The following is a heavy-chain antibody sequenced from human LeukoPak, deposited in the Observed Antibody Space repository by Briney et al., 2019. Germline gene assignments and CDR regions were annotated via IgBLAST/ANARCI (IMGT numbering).Heavy chain of an antibody. D-gene: IGHD6-13*01. V-gene: IGHV3-9*01. CDR2: ISWNSGSI. CDR3: AKGPGQQQIDY. J-gene: IGHJ4*02. CDR1: GFTFDDYA. Sequence: GGSLRLSCAASGFTFDDYAMYWVRHAPGKGLEWVSSISWNSGSIGYADSVKGRFTISRDNAKNSLYLQMNSLRTEDTALYYCAKGPGQQQIDYWGQGTLVTVSS.